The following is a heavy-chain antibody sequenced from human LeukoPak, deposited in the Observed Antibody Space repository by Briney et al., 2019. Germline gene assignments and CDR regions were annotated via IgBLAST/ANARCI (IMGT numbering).Heavy chain of an antibody. Sequence: PSQTLSLTCTVSGGSISSGEYYWSWIRQPPGKGLEWIGYIYYSASTYYNPSLKSRVTISVDTFKNQFSLKLSSVTAADTAIYYCASTDYGDYLLNYWGQGTLVTVSS. CDR1: GGSISSGEYY. V-gene: IGHV4-30-4*01. D-gene: IGHD4-17*01. J-gene: IGHJ4*02. CDR3: ASTDYGDYLLNY. CDR2: IYYSAST.